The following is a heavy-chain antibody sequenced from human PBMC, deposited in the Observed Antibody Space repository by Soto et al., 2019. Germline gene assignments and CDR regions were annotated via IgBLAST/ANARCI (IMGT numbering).Heavy chain of an antibody. CDR2: ISFDGKNK. D-gene: IGHD3-3*02. Sequence: GGSLRLSCAASGFTFSSYAMHWVRQAPGKGLEWVTVISFDGKNKYYAYSVKGRFTISRDDSKNTLYLQMNSLRAEDTAVYFCAKDRTDHFWTGFCDSWGQGALVTVSS. CDR1: GFTFSSYA. V-gene: IGHV3-30*04. J-gene: IGHJ4*02. CDR3: AKDRTDHFWTGFCDS.